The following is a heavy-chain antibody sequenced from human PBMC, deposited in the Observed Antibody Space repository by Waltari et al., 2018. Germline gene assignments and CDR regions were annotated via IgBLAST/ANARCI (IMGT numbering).Heavy chain of an antibody. CDR2: VSAKSDYT. Sequence: EVQLLESGGGLVQPGGSLRLSCIASGFIFGSYAMTWVRQAPGKGLEWVAGVSAKSDYTSYADSAKGRFTVSRDNSKNTLFLQMNSLRVEDTALYYCARYISRGRELISWGQGTLVTVSS. CDR3: ARYISRGRELIS. D-gene: IGHD1-7*01. V-gene: IGHV3-23*01. J-gene: IGHJ4*02. CDR1: GFIFGSYA.